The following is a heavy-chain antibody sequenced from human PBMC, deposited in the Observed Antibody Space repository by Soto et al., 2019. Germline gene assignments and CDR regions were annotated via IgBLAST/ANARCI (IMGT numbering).Heavy chain of an antibody. CDR2: INHSGST. D-gene: IGHD5-18*01. V-gene: IGHV4-34*01. CDR3: ARGXXRTGQEIQRENWFDP. CDR1: GGSFSGYY. Sequence: SQTLSLTCAVYGGSFSGYYWSWIRQPPGKGLEWIGEINHSGSTNYNPSLKSRVTISVDTSKXXXXXXXXXXXXADTAXXXXARGXXRTGQEIQRENWFDPWGQGTLVTVSS. J-gene: IGHJ5*02.